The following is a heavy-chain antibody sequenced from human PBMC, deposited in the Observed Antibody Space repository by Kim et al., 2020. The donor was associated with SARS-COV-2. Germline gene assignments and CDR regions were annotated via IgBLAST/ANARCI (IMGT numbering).Heavy chain of an antibody. CDR1: EFTFSNYV. J-gene: IGHJ4*02. CDR3: AKVYNILTAFYDPSPFQY. CDR2: ISFDGSSK. V-gene: IGHV3-30*18. D-gene: IGHD3-9*01. Sequence: GGSLRLSCAASEFTFSNYVMHWVRQAPGKGLEWVAVISFDGSSKYYADSVKGRFTISRDNSKNTLYLQMNSLRPEDTAVYYCAKVYNILTAFYDPSPFQYWGQGTLVGVSS.